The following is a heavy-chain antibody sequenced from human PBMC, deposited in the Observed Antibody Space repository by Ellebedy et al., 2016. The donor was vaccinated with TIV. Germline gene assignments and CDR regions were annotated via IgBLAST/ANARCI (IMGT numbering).Heavy chain of an antibody. Sequence: GGSLRLXXVASGFTFSSFAMRWVRQAPGKGLEWISDISGGGGSTDYADSVKGRFTISRDNAKNSLYLQMNSLRDEDTAVYYCARAKVVAVFDYWGQGTLVTVSS. CDR3: ARAKVVAVFDY. D-gene: IGHD3-22*01. V-gene: IGHV3-23*01. CDR2: ISGGGGST. CDR1: GFTFSSFA. J-gene: IGHJ4*02.